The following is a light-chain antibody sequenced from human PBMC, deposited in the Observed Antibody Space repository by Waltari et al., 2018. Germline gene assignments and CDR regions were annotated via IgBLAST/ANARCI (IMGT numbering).Light chain of an antibody. CDR3: QQRSNWPPRYT. Sequence: EIVLTQSPATLSLSPGERATLSFRASQRVSSYLAWYQQKPGQAPRPLIYDASNRATGIPARFSGSGSGTDFTLTISSLEPEDFAVYYCQQRSNWPPRYTFGQGTKLEIK. CDR2: DAS. V-gene: IGKV3-11*01. CDR1: QRVSSY. J-gene: IGKJ2*01.